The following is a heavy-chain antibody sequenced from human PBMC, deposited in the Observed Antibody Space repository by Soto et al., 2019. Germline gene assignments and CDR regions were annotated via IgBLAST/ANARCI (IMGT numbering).Heavy chain of an antibody. CDR1: GFTFSTYG. CDR3: ARGGGSGSSFVGYYYYTLDV. V-gene: IGHV3-33*01. D-gene: IGHD1-26*01. Sequence: QVQLVESGGGVVQPGRSLRLSCTASGFTFSTYGMHWVRQAPGKGLEWVTVIWYDGSNKYYADSVKGRFTISRDNSKNTLYLRMNSLGADDTAVYYCARGGGSGSSFVGYYYYTLDVWGQGTTVTVSS. J-gene: IGHJ6*02. CDR2: IWYDGSNK.